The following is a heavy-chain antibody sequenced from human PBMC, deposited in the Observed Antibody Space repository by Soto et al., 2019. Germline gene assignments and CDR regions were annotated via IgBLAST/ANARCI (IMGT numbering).Heavy chain of an antibody. CDR1: GFTFSSYA. V-gene: IGHV3-23*01. CDR3: ANGAVAGMEFDY. CDR2: ISGSGGST. D-gene: IGHD6-19*01. Sequence: GGSLRLSCAASGFTFSSYAMSWVRQAPGKGLEWVSAISGSGGSTYYADSVKGRFAISRDNSKNTLYLQMNSLRAEDTAVYYCANGAVAGMEFDYSGQGTLVTVSS. J-gene: IGHJ4*02.